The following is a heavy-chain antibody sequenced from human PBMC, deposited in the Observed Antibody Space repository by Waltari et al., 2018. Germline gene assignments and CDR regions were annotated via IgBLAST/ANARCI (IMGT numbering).Heavy chain of an antibody. V-gene: IGHV3-23*01. Sequence: EVQLLESGGDFAQPGGSLRLSCTASGFTFKNYALSWVRQAPGKGLELVSSITGNGGNTYYADSVDGRFTISRDNPKNTLYLEMTSLRTEDTADYFCAKDERSSTSQAYSFDVWGQGTMVTVSA. CDR1: GFTFKNYA. CDR2: ITGNGGNT. CDR3: AKDERSSTSQAYSFDV. D-gene: IGHD5-18*01. J-gene: IGHJ3*01.